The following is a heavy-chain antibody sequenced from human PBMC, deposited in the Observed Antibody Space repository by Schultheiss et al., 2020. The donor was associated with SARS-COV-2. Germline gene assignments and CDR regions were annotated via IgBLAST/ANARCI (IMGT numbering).Heavy chain of an antibody. D-gene: IGHD3-3*01. Sequence: GGSLRLSCAASGFTFDDYAMHWVQQAPGKGLEWVSYISSSSSYIYYADSVKGRFTISRDNSKNTLYLQMNSLRAEDTAVYYCAKDGTPPYYDFWSGVGSSSFDYWGQGTLVTVSS. CDR1: GFTFDDYA. CDR3: AKDGTPPYYDFWSGVGSSSFDY. J-gene: IGHJ4*02. V-gene: IGHV3-21*05. CDR2: ISSSSSYI.